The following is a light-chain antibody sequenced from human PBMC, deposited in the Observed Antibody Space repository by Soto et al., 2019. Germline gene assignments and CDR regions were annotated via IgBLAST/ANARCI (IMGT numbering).Light chain of an antibody. CDR2: HDD. V-gene: IGLV1-36*01. Sequence: QSVATQPPSVSEAPRQRVTISCSGSSSNIGNYVVDWNRNLPGKAPKLLMFHDDLLPSGVSDRLTGSKSGTSASLAISGLQSEGEADYYCQSYDSTLSGSRVFGGGTKVTVL. CDR3: QSYDSTLSGSRV. J-gene: IGLJ3*02. CDR1: SSNIGNYV.